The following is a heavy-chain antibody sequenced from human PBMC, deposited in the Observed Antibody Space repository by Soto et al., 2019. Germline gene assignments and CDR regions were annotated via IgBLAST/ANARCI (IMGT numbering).Heavy chain of an antibody. CDR3: ARVKTGTTYYYYYGVDV. V-gene: IGHV4-34*01. CDR2: INHSGST. CDR1: GGSFSGYY. Sequence: PSETLSLTCAVYGGSFSGYYWSWIRQPPGKGLEWIGEINHSGSTNYNPSLKSRATMSVDTSQNQFSLKLSSVTAADTAVYYCARVKTGTTYYYYYGVDVWGQGTTVTVS. J-gene: IGHJ6*02. D-gene: IGHD4-17*01.